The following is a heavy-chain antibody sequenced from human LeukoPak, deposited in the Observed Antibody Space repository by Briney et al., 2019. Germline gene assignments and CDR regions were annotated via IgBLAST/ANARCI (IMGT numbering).Heavy chain of an antibody. Sequence: PGGSLRLSRAASGFTFSSYAMSWVRQAPGKGLEWVSAISGSGGSTYYADSVKGRFTISRDNSKNTLYLQMNSLRAEDTAVYYCAKVLMAARRYFDYWGQGILVTVSS. CDR3: AKVLMAARRYFDY. V-gene: IGHV3-23*01. CDR1: GFTFSSYA. CDR2: ISGSGGST. D-gene: IGHD5-24*01. J-gene: IGHJ4*02.